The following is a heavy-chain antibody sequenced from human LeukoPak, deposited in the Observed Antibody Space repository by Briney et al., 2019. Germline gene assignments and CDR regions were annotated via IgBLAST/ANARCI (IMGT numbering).Heavy chain of an antibody. CDR3: AKDSAAAGISSDS. D-gene: IGHD6-13*01. CDR2: LTSDGGST. V-gene: IGHV3-23*01. Sequence: GGSLRLSCAASGFTFSSYDMSWVRQAPGKGLEWVSSLTSDGGSTEYADSVKGRFTISTDNSKNTLYLQMNSLRAEDTAVYYCAKDSAAAGISSDSWGQGNLVTVSS. CDR1: GFTFSSYD. J-gene: IGHJ4*02.